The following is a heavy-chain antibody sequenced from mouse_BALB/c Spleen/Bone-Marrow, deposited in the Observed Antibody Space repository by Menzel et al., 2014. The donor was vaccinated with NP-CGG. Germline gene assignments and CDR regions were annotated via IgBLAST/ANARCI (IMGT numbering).Heavy chain of an antibody. CDR3: ARNPHYYAMDY. J-gene: IGHJ4*01. V-gene: IGHV1-82*01. CDR1: GYTFSYSW. Sequence: QVQLQQSGPELVKPGASVKISCKTSGYTFSYSWMNWVRQRPGQGLEWIGRIYPEDGDTNYNGRFKGKATLTADKSSNTTYIQLSSLTSVDSAVYFCARNPHYYAMDYWGQGTSVTASS. CDR2: IYPEDGDT.